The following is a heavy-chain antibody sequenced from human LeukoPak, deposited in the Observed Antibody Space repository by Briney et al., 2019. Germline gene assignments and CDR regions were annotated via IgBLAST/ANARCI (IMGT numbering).Heavy chain of an antibody. CDR1: GFTFSSYS. CDR3: ARLKGSGSYSFDY. Sequence: PGGSLRLPCAASGFTFSSYSMNWVRQAPGKGLEWVSSTSSSSSYIYYADSVKGRFTISRDNAKNSLYLQMNSLRAEDTAVYYCARLKGSGSYSFDYWGQGTLVTVSS. J-gene: IGHJ4*02. CDR2: TSSSSSYI. V-gene: IGHV3-21*01. D-gene: IGHD3-10*01.